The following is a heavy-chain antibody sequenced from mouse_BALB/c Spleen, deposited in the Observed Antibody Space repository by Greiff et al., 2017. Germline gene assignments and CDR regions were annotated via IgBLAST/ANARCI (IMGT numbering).Heavy chain of an antibody. CDR2: ISSGGGST. D-gene: IGHD4-1*01. CDR3: ARLTGAWFAY. CDR1: GFAFSSYD. Sequence: EVQGVESGGGLVKPGGSLKLSCAASGFAFSSYDMSWVRQTPEKRLEWVAYISSGGGSTYYPDTVKGRFTISRDNAKNTLYLQMSSLKSEDTAMYYCARLTGAWFAYWGQGTLVTVSA. J-gene: IGHJ3*01. V-gene: IGHV5-12-1*01.